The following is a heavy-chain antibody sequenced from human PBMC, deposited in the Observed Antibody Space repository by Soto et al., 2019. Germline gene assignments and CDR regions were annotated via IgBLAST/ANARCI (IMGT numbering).Heavy chain of an antibody. CDR1: GGSISTGGYY. J-gene: IGHJ5*02. CDR3: ARGDYHYGSGTYNKGPYEWFGP. D-gene: IGHD3-10*01. Sequence: TLSLTCTVSGGSISTGGYYWSWIRQHPQKGPEWIGYIYYSGSTYYNPSLTSRVAMSVDTSKNQFSLKLSSVTAADTAVYYCARGDYHYGSGTYNKGPYEWFGPWGQGTLVTAPQ. CDR2: IYYSGST. V-gene: IGHV4-31*03.